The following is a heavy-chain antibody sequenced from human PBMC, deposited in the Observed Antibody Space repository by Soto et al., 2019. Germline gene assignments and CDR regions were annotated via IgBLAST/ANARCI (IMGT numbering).Heavy chain of an antibody. CDR3: VKDTSPEYYDSSGSH. V-gene: IGHV3-64D*08. Sequence: GGSLRHSCSASGGTCISYAMRWVRQATGKGLEYVSAISSNGGSTYYADSVKGRFTISRDNSKNTLYLQMSSLRAEDTAVYYCVKDTSPEYYDSSGSHWGQGTLVTVSS. J-gene: IGHJ4*02. CDR1: GGTCISYA. CDR2: ISSNGGST. D-gene: IGHD3-22*01.